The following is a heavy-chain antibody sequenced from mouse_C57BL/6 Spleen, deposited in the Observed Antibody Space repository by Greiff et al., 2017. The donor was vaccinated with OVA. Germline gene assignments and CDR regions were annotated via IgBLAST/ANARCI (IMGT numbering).Heavy chain of an antibody. CDR1: GYTFTSYW. CDR2: IDPSDSYT. Sequence: QVQLQQPGAELVMPGASVKLSCKASGYTFTSYWMHWVKQRPGQGLEWIGEIDPSDSYTNYNQKFKGKSTLTVDKSSSTAYMQLSSLTSEDSAVYYCASHYSMDYWGQGTSVTVSS. CDR3: ASHYSMDY. J-gene: IGHJ4*01. V-gene: IGHV1-69*01. D-gene: IGHD1-1*01.